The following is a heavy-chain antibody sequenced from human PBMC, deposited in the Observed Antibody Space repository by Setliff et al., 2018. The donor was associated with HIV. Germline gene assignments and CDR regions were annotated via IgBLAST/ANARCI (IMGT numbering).Heavy chain of an antibody. Sequence: SETLSLTCTVPCGSISSNNHYWGWIRQPPWKGLEWIASIYYSGSTYYNQYLKSRITISVVTSKNQFSLRLSSVTAADTAVYYFARQGLVLVPASIDWRLPPSPIDYWGQGALVTVSS. CDR3: ARQGLVLVPASIDWRLPPSPIDY. CDR1: CGSISSNNHY. J-gene: IGHJ4*02. CDR2: IYYSGST. D-gene: IGHD2-2*01. V-gene: IGHV4-39*01.